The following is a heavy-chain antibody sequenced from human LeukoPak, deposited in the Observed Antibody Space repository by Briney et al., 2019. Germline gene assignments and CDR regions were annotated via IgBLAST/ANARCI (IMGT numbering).Heavy chain of an antibody. CDR2: IYHSGST. CDR3: ARSSTWNHHLSY. Sequence: PSETLSLTRTVSGGSISSGGYYWSWIRQPPGKGLEWIGYIYHSGSTYYNPSLKSRVTISVDTSKNQFSLKLTSVTAADTAVYYCARSSTWNHHLSYWGQGTLVTVSS. D-gene: IGHD6-13*01. J-gene: IGHJ4*02. CDR1: GGSISSGGYY. V-gene: IGHV4-30-2*01.